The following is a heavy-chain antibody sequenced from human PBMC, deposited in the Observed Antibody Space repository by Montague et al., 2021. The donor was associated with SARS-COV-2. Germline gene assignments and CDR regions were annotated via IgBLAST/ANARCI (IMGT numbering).Heavy chain of an antibody. V-gene: IGHV4-4*07. CDR2: IYTSGST. CDR1: GGSITSYY. J-gene: IGHJ4*02. D-gene: IGHD6-13*01. CDR3: ARLTFPSIASVLYFDY. Sequence: SETLSLTCTVSGGSITSYYWSWIRQPAGKGLECIGLIYTSGSTNYNPSLKSRVTIFQDTSKNQFSMRLKSLTAADTAVYYCARLTFPSIASVLYFDYWGQGTLVTVSS.